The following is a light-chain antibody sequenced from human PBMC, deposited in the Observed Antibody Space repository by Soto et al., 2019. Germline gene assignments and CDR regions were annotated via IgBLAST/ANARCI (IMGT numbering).Light chain of an antibody. CDR2: AAS. CDR3: LQDYNYPLT. Sequence: AIPMTQSPSSLSASVGDRVTITCRASQGIRNDLGWYQQKPWKDPKLLIYAASSLQSGVPSRFSGSGSGTDFTLSISSLQPEDFATYSCLQDYNYPLTFGGGTKVE. CDR1: QGIRND. V-gene: IGKV1-6*01. J-gene: IGKJ4*02.